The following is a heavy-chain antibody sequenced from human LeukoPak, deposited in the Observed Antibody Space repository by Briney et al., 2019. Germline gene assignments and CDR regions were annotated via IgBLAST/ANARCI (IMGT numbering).Heavy chain of an antibody. Sequence: ASVKVSCKASGYTFTSYAMRWVRQAPGQRLEWMGWINAGNGNTKYSQKFQGRVTITRDTSASTAYMELSSLRSEDTAVYYCARVDIVALGSAFDIWGQGTMVTVSS. CDR3: ARVDIVALGSAFDI. D-gene: IGHD5-12*01. J-gene: IGHJ3*02. CDR1: GYTFTSYA. CDR2: INAGNGNT. V-gene: IGHV1-3*01.